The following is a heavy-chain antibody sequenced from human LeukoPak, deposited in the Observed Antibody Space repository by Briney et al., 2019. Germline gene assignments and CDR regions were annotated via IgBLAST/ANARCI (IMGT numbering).Heavy chain of an antibody. D-gene: IGHD3-3*01. J-gene: IGHJ6*03. V-gene: IGHV4-34*01. Sequence: SETLSLTCAVYGGSYSGYYWSWIRQPPGKGLEWIGEINHSGSTNYNPSLKSRVTISVDTSKNQFSLKLSSVTAADTAVYYCARERVEDYYDFWSGLSHYYYYYMDVWGKGTTVTVSS. CDR1: GGSYSGYY. CDR2: INHSGST. CDR3: ARERVEDYYDFWSGLSHYYYYYMDV.